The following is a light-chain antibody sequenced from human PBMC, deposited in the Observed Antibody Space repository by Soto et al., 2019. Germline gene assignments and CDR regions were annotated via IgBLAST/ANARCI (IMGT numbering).Light chain of an antibody. CDR3: GSYTSTYVRI. CDR1: STEVGRDNY. V-gene: IGLV2-14*01. J-gene: IGLJ1*01. CDR2: EVT. Sequence: QSVLTQPASVSGSPGQSITISCTGTSTEVGRDNYVSWYQQYPGRAPKLIIYEVTNRPSGVSDRFSGSKSGNVASLTISGLQAADEADYYCGSYTSTYVRIFGTGTKVTVL.